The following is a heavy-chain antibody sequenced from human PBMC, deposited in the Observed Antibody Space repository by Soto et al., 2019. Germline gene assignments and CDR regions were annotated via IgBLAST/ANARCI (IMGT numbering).Heavy chain of an antibody. J-gene: IGHJ6*02. V-gene: IGHV3-30*14. CDR2: VSYDGTKE. Sequence: QVQLVESGGGVVQPGRSLRLSCAVSGFTFDSYPMHWVRQAPGKGLEWVAVVSYDGTKEYYADSVKDRFTISRDNSKSTLSLQMNSLRADDTAVYYCARAEDSSSWSPYYYYYGMDVWGQGTTVTVSS. CDR3: ARAEDSSSWSPYYYYYGMDV. CDR1: GFTFDSYP. D-gene: IGHD6-13*01.